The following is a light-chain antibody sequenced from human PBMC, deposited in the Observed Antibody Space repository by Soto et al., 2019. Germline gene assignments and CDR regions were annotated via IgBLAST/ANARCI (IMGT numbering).Light chain of an antibody. CDR2: AAS. CDR3: QQSYSTHT. J-gene: IGKJ2*01. V-gene: IGKV1-39*01. Sequence: DLQMTQSPSSLSASVGDRVTITCRASQSISSYLNWYQQKPGKAPKLLIYAASSLQSGVPARFSGSGSGTDFTLTISRLQPEGFATYYWQQSYSTHTFGQGTKLEIK. CDR1: QSISSY.